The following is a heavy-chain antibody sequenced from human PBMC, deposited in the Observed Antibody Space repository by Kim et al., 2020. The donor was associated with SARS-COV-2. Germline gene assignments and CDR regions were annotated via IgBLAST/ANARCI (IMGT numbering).Heavy chain of an antibody. Sequence: GGSLRLSCAASGFTFSSYAMHWVRQAPGKGLEWVAVISYDGSNKYYADSVKGRFTISRDNSKNTLYLQMNSLRAEDTAVYYCARADYGSGSYSNDAFDIWGQGTMVTVSS. CDR1: GFTFSSYA. D-gene: IGHD3-10*01. CDR2: ISYDGSNK. V-gene: IGHV3-30*04. CDR3: ARADYGSGSYSNDAFDI. J-gene: IGHJ3*02.